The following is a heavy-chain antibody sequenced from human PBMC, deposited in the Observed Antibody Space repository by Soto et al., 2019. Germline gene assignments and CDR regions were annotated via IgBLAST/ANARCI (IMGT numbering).Heavy chain of an antibody. CDR1: GDTFSIYT. CDR2: VLPFLDIT. Sequence: QVQLVQSGSEVKKPGSSVRVSCKTSGDTFSIYTISWVRQAPGQGLEWMGRVLPFLDITSYSQRLQGRVTLTADRCTTTAHMELASLRCEDTAVYYCARDRDNRNWPIFDSWGQGPRVTVS. V-gene: IGHV1-69*08. J-gene: IGHJ4*02. CDR3: ARDRDNRNWPIFDS. D-gene: IGHD1-7*01.